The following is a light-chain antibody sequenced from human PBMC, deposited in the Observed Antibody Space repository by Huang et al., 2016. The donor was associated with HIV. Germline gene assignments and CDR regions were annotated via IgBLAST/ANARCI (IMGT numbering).Light chain of an antibody. Sequence: DIQMTQSPPSLSASVGDRVTFTCRADQNITKSLNWYQQKPGKAPKLLIYTVSTLESGVPSRFSGSGSGSRFTLNIGNLQPEDFATYYCQQSFSVPRTFGRGTNLEMK. V-gene: IGKV1-39*01. CDR2: TVS. J-gene: IGKJ1*01. CDR3: QQSFSVPRT. CDR1: QNITKS.